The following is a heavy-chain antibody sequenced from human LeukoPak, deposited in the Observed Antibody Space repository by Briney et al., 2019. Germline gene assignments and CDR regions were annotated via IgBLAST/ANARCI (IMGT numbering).Heavy chain of an antibody. CDR3: ATGGIVVVAVPSFDY. CDR1: GYTLTELS. D-gene: IGHD2-15*01. J-gene: IGHJ4*02. Sequence: ASVKVSCKVSGYTLTELSMHWVRQAPGKGLEWMGGFDPEDGETIYAQKFQGRVTMTEDTSTDTAYMELSSLRSEDTAVYYCATGGIVVVAVPSFDYWGQGTLVTVSS. V-gene: IGHV1-24*01. CDR2: FDPEDGET.